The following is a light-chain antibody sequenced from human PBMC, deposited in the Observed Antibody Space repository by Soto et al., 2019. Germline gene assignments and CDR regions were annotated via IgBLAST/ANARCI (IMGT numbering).Light chain of an antibody. Sequence: QSALTQPASVSGSPGQSIIISCAGTTGDVGGYNYVSWYQQHPGKAPKLMIYEVSNRPSGVSNRFSGSKSGNTASLTISGLQAEDEADYYCSSYTSSSTLYVFGTGTKLTVL. J-gene: IGLJ1*01. CDR3: SSYTSSSTLYV. CDR1: TGDVGGYNY. V-gene: IGLV2-14*01. CDR2: EVS.